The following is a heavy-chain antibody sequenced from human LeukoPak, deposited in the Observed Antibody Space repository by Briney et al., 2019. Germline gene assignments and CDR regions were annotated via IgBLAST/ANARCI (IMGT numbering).Heavy chain of an antibody. CDR2: INPNSGGT. CDR3: ARPRFLEWLSWFDP. CDR1: GYTFTGYY. V-gene: IGHV1-2*02. D-gene: IGHD3-3*01. Sequence: ASVKVSCKASGYTFTGYYMHWVRQAPGKGLEWMGLINPNSGGTNYAQKFQGRVTMTRDTSISTAYMELSRLRSDDTAVYYCARPRFLEWLSWFDPWGQGTLVTGSS. J-gene: IGHJ5*02.